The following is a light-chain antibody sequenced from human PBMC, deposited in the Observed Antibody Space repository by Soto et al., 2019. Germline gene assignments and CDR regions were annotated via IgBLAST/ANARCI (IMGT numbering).Light chain of an antibody. V-gene: IGLV2-11*01. J-gene: IGLJ1*01. CDR2: DVN. Sequence: QSALTQPRSVSGSPGQSVTISCTGTSSDVGFYNYVSWYQQHPGQAPKLMIYDVNTRPSGVPDRFSGSKSGNTASLTISGLQPEDEADYYCCSYAGNYLYVFGTGTKLTVL. CDR3: CSYAGNYLYV. CDR1: SSDVGFYNY.